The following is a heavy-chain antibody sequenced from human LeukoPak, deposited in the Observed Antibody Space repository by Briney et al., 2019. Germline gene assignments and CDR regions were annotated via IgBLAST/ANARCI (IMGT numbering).Heavy chain of an antibody. D-gene: IGHD6-19*01. Sequence: APVKAPCRASGNTSTGFVFNWLGKPTGQGLEWRGWMNPNRGNTGYAQKFQGRVTMTRNTSISTAYMELSSLRSEDTAVYYCARGDSSGWYVWFDPWGQGTLVTVSS. CDR3: ARGDSSGWYVWFDP. J-gene: IGHJ5*02. CDR1: GNTSTGFV. V-gene: IGHV1-8*01. CDR2: MNPNRGNT.